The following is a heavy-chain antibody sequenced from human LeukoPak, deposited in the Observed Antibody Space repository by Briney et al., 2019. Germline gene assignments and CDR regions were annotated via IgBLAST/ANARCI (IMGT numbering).Heavy chain of an antibody. V-gene: IGHV3-9*01. CDR2: ISWNSGSI. CDR1: GFTFDDYA. D-gene: IGHD4-17*01. J-gene: IGHJ2*01. CDR3: AKGYDYGDSNWYFDL. Sequence: GGSLRPSCAASGFTFDDYAMHWVRQAPGKGLEWVSGISWNSGSIGYADSVKGRFTISRDNAKNSLYLQMNSLRAEDTALYYCAKGYDYGDSNWYFDLWGRGTLVTVSS.